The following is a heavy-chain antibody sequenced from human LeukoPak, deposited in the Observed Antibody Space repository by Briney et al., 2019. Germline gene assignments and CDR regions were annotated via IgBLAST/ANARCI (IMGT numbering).Heavy chain of an antibody. J-gene: IGHJ4*02. CDR3: AKVGSVVQGVTPLDY. CDR2: ISGSGGST. V-gene: IGHV3-23*01. Sequence: PGGSLRLSCAASGFTFSSYAMSWVRQAPGKGLEWVSAISGSGGSTYYADSVKGRFTIPRDNSKNTLYLQMNSLRAEDTAVYYCAKVGSVVQGVTPLDYWGQGTLVTVSS. CDR1: GFTFSSYA. D-gene: IGHD3-10*01.